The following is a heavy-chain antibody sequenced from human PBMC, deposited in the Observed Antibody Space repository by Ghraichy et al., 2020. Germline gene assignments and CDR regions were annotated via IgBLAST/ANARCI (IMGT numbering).Heavy chain of an antibody. V-gene: IGHV4-34*01. CDR1: GGSFSGYY. Sequence: SETLSLTCAVYGGSFSGYYWSWIRQPPGKGLEWIGEINHSGSTNYNPSLKSRVTISVDTSKNQFSLKLSSVTAADTAVYYCARGPRQRWDYWGQGTLVTVSS. J-gene: IGHJ4*02. CDR2: INHSGST. CDR3: ARGPRQRWDY. D-gene: IGHD2-15*01.